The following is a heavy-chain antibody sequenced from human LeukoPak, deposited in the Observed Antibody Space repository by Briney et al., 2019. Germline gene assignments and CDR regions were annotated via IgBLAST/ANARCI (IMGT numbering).Heavy chain of an antibody. CDR1: GFTFDDYT. CDR2: ISWDGGST. J-gene: IGHJ6*03. CDR3: AKDGSGSYYNPSAYYYYYMDV. Sequence: GGSLRLSCAASGFTFDDYTMHWVRQAPGKGLEWVSLISWDGGSTYYADSVKGRFTISRDNSKNSLYLQMNSLRTEDTALYYCAKDGSGSYYNPSAYYYYYMDVWGKGTTVTVSS. D-gene: IGHD3-10*01. V-gene: IGHV3-43*01.